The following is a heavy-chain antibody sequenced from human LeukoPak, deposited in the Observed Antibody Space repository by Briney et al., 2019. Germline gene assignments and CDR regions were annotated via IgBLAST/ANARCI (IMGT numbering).Heavy chain of an antibody. Sequence: GGSLRLSCVASGFTFSYAWMTRVRQAPGKGLESVGRIKSKADGGTTDYAAPVEGRFTISRDDSENTLFLQMNSLKSEDTAMYYCTTFSTAHRDWGQGTMVTVSS. CDR2: IKSKADGGTT. J-gene: IGHJ3*01. CDR3: TTFSTAHRD. V-gene: IGHV3-15*01. D-gene: IGHD1-14*01. CDR1: GFTFSYAW.